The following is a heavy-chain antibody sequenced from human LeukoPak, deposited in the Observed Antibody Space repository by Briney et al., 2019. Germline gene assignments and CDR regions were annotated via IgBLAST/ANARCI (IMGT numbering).Heavy chain of an antibody. Sequence: GGALRLSCAASGFTFSTSDMNWVRQAPGKGLEWVSYISETGDIICYTDSVKGRFTISRDNAKNLLYLQMNSLRAEDTALYFCAREMPVTYDIDYWGQGTLVTVSS. CDR2: ISETGDII. J-gene: IGHJ4*02. CDR1: GFTFSTSD. CDR3: AREMPVTYDIDY. D-gene: IGHD3-16*01. V-gene: IGHV3-48*04.